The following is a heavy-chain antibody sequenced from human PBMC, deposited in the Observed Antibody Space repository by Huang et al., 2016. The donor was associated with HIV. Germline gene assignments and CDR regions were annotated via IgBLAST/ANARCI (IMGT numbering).Heavy chain of an antibody. J-gene: IGHJ4*02. CDR3: TTQYYDTDVRSAVSY. CDR1: GFPFNYAW. Sequence: EVQLVQSGGDLVKPGGSLRLSCAVSGFPFNYAWMPWVRQAPGKGLEWCGRIKTKSDGGKTDYAEAVKGRFTISRDDSRKTLYLEMNSLKDEDTAVYYCTTQYYDTDVRSAVSYWGQGTLVTVSS. CDR2: IKTKSDGGKT. D-gene: IGHD3-16*01. V-gene: IGHV3-15*01.